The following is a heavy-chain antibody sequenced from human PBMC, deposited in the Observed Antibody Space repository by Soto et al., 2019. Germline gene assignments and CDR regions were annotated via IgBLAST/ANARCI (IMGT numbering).Heavy chain of an antibody. Sequence: SSETLSLTCTVSGGSISSNYWTWIRQPPGKGLEWIGYVYNSGSTNYNPSLKSRVTISVDTSKNQFSLKLSSVTAADTAVYYCARGLSFGSTSYNWFDPWGQGTLVTVSS. D-gene: IGHD2-2*01. CDR3: ARGLSFGSTSYNWFDP. CDR1: GGSISSNY. CDR2: VYNSGST. J-gene: IGHJ5*02. V-gene: IGHV4-59*12.